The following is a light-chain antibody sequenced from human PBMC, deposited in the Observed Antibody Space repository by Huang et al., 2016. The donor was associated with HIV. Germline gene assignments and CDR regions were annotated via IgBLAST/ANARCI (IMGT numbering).Light chain of an antibody. V-gene: IGKV3-11*01. Sequence: EIVLTQSPATLSLPPGERATPSCRDSQSVNSYLAWYQHKPGPAPRLLIYDASNRATGIPPRFSGSGSGTYFTLTISSLEPEDFAVYYCQQRSNWYTFGQGTKLEIK. J-gene: IGKJ2*01. CDR1: QSVNSY. CDR3: QQRSNWYT. CDR2: DAS.